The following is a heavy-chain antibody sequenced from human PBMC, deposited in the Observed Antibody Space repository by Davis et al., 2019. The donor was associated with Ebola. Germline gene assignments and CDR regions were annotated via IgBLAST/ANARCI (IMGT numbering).Heavy chain of an antibody. J-gene: IGHJ4*02. Sequence: GESLKISCAASGFVFSSYVMSWVRRAPGKGLEWVLTLLLSADTYYADSVKGRFTISSDNSKNTLYLQMNSLRADDTAVYYCAREEKYRDESRTFDYWGQGTLVTVSS. CDR3: AREEKYRDESRTFDY. D-gene: IGHD2-2*01. CDR2: LLLSADT. CDR1: GFVFSSYV. V-gene: IGHV3-23*01.